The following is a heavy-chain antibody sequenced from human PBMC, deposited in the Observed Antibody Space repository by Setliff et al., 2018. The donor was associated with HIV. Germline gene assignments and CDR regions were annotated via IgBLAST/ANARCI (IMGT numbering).Heavy chain of an antibody. D-gene: IGHD6-13*01. Sequence: PAETLSLTCTVSGGSIGSSSYYWGWIRQPPGKGLQWSGSIYNRGSTYYNPSLKSRVTISVDTSKNQFSLKLRSVTAADTALYYCARGRYRSRWYASDHYYIDVWGKGTTVTVSS. CDR2: IYNRGST. J-gene: IGHJ6*03. CDR1: GGSIGSSSYY. CDR3: ARGRYRSRWYASDHYYIDV. V-gene: IGHV4-39*01.